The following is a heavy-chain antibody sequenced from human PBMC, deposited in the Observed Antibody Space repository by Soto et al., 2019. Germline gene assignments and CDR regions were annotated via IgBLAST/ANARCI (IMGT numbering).Heavy chain of an antibody. CDR3: AKDSQIAAAVLDY. CDR1: GFTFSTYW. D-gene: IGHD6-13*01. CDR2: IKQDGSEK. Sequence: GGSLRLSCAASGFTFSTYWMSWVRQAPGKGLEWLANIKQDGSEKYYVDSVRGRFTISRDNSKNTLYLQMNSLRAEDTAVYYCAKDSQIAAAVLDYWGQGTLVTVSS. J-gene: IGHJ4*02. V-gene: IGHV3-7*03.